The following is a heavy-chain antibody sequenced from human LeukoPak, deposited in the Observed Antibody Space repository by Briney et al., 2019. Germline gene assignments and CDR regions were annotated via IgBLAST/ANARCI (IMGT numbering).Heavy chain of an antibody. Sequence: ASVKVSCKASGYTFTGYYMHWVRQALGQGLEWMGWINPNSGGTNYAQKFQGRVTMTRDTSISTAYMELSRLRSDDTAVYYCARDSSGYNPWFDPWGQGTLVTVSS. J-gene: IGHJ5*02. CDR2: INPNSGGT. CDR1: GYTFTGYY. V-gene: IGHV1-2*02. CDR3: ARDSSGYNPWFDP. D-gene: IGHD3-22*01.